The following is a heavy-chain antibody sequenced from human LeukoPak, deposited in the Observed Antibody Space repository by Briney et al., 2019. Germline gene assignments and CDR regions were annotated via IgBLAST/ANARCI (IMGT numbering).Heavy chain of an antibody. D-gene: IGHD2-15*01. CDR3: ARAYCSGGSCPYWYFDL. CDR2: INSDGSSI. CDR1: GFNFSMYW. J-gene: IGHJ2*01. Sequence: PGGSLRLSCAGSGFNFSMYWMHWVRQAPGKGLVWVSRINSDGSSISYADSVKGRFTIFRDNAKNTLYLQMNSLSAEDTAVYYCARAYCSGGSCPYWYFDLWGRGTLVTVSS. V-gene: IGHV3-74*01.